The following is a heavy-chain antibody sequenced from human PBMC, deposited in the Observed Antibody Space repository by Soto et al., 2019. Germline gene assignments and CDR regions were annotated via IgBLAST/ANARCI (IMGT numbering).Heavy chain of an antibody. D-gene: IGHD4-4*01. J-gene: IGHJ5*02. CDR1: GFTFSNYA. V-gene: IGHV3-23*01. CDR2: IRISGDST. CDR3: AKDHSNFGLGP. Sequence: GGSLRLSCAASGFTFSNYAMTWVRQAPGKGLEWVSTIRISGDSTYYADSVKGRFRISRDNFKSTLYLQLNSLRAEDTAIYHCAKDHSNFGLGPWGQGTLVTVSS.